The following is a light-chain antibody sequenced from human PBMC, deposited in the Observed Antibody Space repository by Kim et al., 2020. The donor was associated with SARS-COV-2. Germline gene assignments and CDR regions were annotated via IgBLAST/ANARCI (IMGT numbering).Light chain of an antibody. J-gene: IGKJ2*01. CDR3: QQYSSWPPYT. V-gene: IGKV3-15*01. CDR2: GAS. CDR1: QSISYN. Sequence: EIVMTQSPATLSVSPGERAALSCRASQSISYNLAWYQQKPGQPPRLLIYGASTRATAIPARFSGSGSGTDFTLTISSLQSEDFATYYCQQYSSWPPYTFGQGTKLEI.